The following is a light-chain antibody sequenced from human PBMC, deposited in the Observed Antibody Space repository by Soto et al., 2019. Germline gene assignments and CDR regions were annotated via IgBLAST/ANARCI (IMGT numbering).Light chain of an antibody. Sequence: MTQSPATLSGSVGDRVTITCRASQTISSWLAWYQQKPGKAPKLLIYKASSLESGVPPRFSGSGSGTEFTLTISSLQPDDFATYYCQQYNSYWTFGQGTKVDIK. J-gene: IGKJ1*01. CDR1: QTISSW. V-gene: IGKV1-5*03. CDR3: QQYNSYWT. CDR2: KAS.